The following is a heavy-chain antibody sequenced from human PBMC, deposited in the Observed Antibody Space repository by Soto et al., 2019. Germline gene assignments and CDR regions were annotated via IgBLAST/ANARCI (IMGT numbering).Heavy chain of an antibody. J-gene: IGHJ5*02. V-gene: IGHV4-59*08. CDR3: ARRVAAAGTGWFDP. Sequence: SETLSLTCTVSGGSISSYYWSWIRQPLGKGLEWIGYIYYSGSTNYNPSLKSRVTISVDTSKNQFSLKLSSVTAADTAVYYCARRVAAAGTGWFDPWGQGTLVTVSS. D-gene: IGHD6-13*01. CDR1: GGSISSYY. CDR2: IYYSGST.